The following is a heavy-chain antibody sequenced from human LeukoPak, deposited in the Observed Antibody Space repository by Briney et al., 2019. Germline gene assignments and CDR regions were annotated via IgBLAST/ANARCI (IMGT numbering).Heavy chain of an antibody. CDR3: ARGPPPDFDY. CDR2: IHPSGST. V-gene: IGHV4-4*07. Sequence: PSETLTLTCTVSGDSISSYYWSWIRQPAGKGLEWIGRIHPSGSTNYNPSLKSRVTLSVDTSKNQFSLKLSSVTAADTAVYYCARGPPPDFDYWGRGTLVTVSS. CDR1: GDSISSYY. J-gene: IGHJ4*02.